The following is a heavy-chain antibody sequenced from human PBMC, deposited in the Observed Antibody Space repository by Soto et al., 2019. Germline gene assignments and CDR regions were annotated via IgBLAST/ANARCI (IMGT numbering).Heavy chain of an antibody. CDR2: ISGSGGST. V-gene: IGHV3-23*01. Sequence: GGSLRLSCASSGFPFSSYAMSWVRQAPGRGLEWVSAISGSGGSTYYADSVKGRFTISRDNSKNTLYLQMNSLRAEDTAVYYCAKGHCSSTSCYAPFDYWGQGTLVTVSS. CDR1: GFPFSSYA. J-gene: IGHJ4*02. D-gene: IGHD2-2*01. CDR3: AKGHCSSTSCYAPFDY.